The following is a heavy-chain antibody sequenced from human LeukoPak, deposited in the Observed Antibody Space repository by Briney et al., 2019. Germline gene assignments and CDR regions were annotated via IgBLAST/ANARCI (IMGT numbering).Heavy chain of an antibody. V-gene: IGHV3-30*02. D-gene: IGHD2-2*01. J-gene: IGHJ3*02. Sequence: GGSLRLSCAASGFTFSSYGMHWVRQAPGKGLEWVAFIRYDGSKKYYADSVKSQFTSSRDNSKNTLYLQINSLSAEDTDVYYCAKDGVGYCSSTSCYQQDAFDIWGQGTMVTVSS. CDR2: IRYDGSKK. CDR3: AKDGVGYCSSTSCYQQDAFDI. CDR1: GFTFSSYG.